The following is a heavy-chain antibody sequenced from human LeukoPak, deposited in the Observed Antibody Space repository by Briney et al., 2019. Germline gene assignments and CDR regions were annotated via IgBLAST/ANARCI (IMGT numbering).Heavy chain of an antibody. CDR3: VREAGGTYAFDV. Sequence: GGSLRLSCAASGFTFNTYWMHWARQGPGKGLVWVSRIDGDGSRASYADSVKGRFTISRDNAKNTLYLQMNSPRPEDTAVYFCVREAGGTYAFDVWGQGTMVTVSS. CDR1: GFTFNTYW. CDR2: IDGDGSRA. D-gene: IGHD3-16*01. J-gene: IGHJ3*01. V-gene: IGHV3-74*01.